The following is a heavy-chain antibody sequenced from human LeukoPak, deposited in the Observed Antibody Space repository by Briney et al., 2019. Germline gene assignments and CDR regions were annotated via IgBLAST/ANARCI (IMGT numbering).Heavy chain of an antibody. V-gene: IGHV1-18*01. CDR2: ISAYNGNT. CDR1: GHTFTSYG. J-gene: IGHJ6*02. CDR3: AREQVDIVGTPLGVYGMDV. D-gene: IGHD5-12*01. Sequence: ASVKVSCKASGHTFTSYGISWVRQAPGQGLEWMGWISAYNGNTNYAQKLQGRVTMTTDTSTSTAYMELRSLRSDDTAVYYCAREQVDIVGTPLGVYGMDVWGQGTTVTVSS.